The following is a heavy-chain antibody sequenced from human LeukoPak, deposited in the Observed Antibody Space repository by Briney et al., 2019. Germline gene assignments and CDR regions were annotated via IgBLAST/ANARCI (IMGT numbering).Heavy chain of an antibody. CDR3: ARGPTNRITIFGVVHYYYYYMDV. V-gene: IGHV4-39*01. Sequence: PSETLSLTCTVSGGSISSSSYYWGWIRQPPGKGLEWIGSIYYSGSTYYNPSLKSRVTISVDTSKNQFSLKLSSVTAADTAVYYCARGPTNRITIFGVVHYYYYYMDVWGKGTTVTVSS. CDR1: GGSISSSSYY. CDR2: IYYSGST. J-gene: IGHJ6*03. D-gene: IGHD3-3*01.